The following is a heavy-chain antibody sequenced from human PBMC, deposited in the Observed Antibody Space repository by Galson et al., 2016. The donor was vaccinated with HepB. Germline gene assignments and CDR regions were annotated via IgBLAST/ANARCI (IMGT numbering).Heavy chain of an antibody. CDR2: ISGDGLTT. CDR1: GFTFSFSAYG. V-gene: IGHV3-64D*06. J-gene: IGHJ4*02. D-gene: IGHD3-10*01. Sequence: SLRLSCAASGFTFSFSAYGMHWVRQAPGKGLEYVSAISGDGLTTYYADSVKGRFTISRDNSKNTLSLQMSGLRTGDTAVYYCVKDRVPHYPSGQGDYWGQGTLVTVSS. CDR3: VKDRVPHYPSGQGDY.